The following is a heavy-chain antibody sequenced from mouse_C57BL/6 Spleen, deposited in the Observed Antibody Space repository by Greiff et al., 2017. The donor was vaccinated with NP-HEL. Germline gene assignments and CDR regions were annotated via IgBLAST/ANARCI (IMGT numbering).Heavy chain of an antibody. J-gene: IGHJ4*01. CDR3: ARSNYGGVGYAMDY. V-gene: IGHV1-76*01. Sequence: QVQLQQSGAELVRPGASVKLSCKASGYTFTDYYINWVKQRTGQGLEWIARIYPGSGNTYYNEKFKGKATLTAEKSSSTAYMQLRSLTSEDSAVYVCARSNYGGVGYAMDYWGQGTSVTVSS. D-gene: IGHD1-1*01. CDR2: IYPGSGNT. CDR1: GYTFTDYY.